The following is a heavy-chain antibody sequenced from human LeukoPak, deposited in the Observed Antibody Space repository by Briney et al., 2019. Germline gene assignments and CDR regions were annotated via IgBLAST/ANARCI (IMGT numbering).Heavy chain of an antibody. V-gene: IGHV4-38-2*02. CDR2: IYHSGST. Sequence: SETLSLTCTVSGYSISSGYYWGWIRQPPGKGLEWIGSIYHSGSTYYNPSLKGRVTISVDTSKNQFSLKLTSLTAADTAVYYCARGGTGGVLTTDAFDMWGQGTMVTVSS. CDR3: ARGGTGGVLTTDAFDM. CDR1: GYSISSGYY. J-gene: IGHJ3*02. D-gene: IGHD3-16*01.